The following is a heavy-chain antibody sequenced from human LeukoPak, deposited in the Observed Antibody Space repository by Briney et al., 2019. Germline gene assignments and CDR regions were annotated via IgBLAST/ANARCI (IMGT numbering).Heavy chain of an antibody. D-gene: IGHD2-15*01. J-gene: IGHJ4*02. V-gene: IGHV4-38-2*02. CDR3: ARDPGCSGASCPLDY. CDR2: FSHSGRA. CDR1: GYSISSGYY. Sequence: ASETLSLTCTVSGYSISSGYYWGWIRQPPGKGLEWIGSFSHSGRAYFNPSLKSRVTISIDTSKNQFSLTLRSVTAADTAVYYCARDPGCSGASCPLDYWGQGTLVTVSS.